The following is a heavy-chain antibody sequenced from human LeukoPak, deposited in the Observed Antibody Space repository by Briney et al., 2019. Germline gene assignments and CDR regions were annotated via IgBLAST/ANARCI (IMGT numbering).Heavy chain of an antibody. CDR2: TYSDGSDT. J-gene: IGHJ4*02. CDR3: ARDVGIAVPGLLY. V-gene: IGHV3-74*01. D-gene: IGHD6-19*01. Sequence: GGSLRLSCAASGFTFSSYWMHWVRQAPGKGLVWVSRTYSDGSDTGYADSVKGRFTISRDNANNTLYLQMNSLRAEDRALYYCARDVGIAVPGLLYWGQGTLVTVSS. CDR1: GFTFSSYW.